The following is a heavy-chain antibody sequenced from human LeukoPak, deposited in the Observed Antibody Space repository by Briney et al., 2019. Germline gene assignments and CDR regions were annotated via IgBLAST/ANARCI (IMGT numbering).Heavy chain of an antibody. D-gene: IGHD3-16*01. V-gene: IGHV4-59*01. CDR2: IYYSGST. CDR3: ARETSQKGAHYMDV. J-gene: IGHJ6*03. CDR1: GGSISSYY. Sequence: PSETLSPTCTVSGGSISSYYWSWMRQPPGKGLEWIGYIYYSGSTNYNPSLKSRVTISVDTSKNQFSLKLSSVTAADTAVYYCARETSQKGAHYMDVWGKGTTVTISS.